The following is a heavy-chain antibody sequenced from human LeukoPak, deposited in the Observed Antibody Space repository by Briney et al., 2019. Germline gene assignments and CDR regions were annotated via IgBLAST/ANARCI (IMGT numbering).Heavy chain of an antibody. Sequence: ASVKVSCKASGYTFTSYGISWVRQAPGQGLEWMGWISAYNGNTNYAQKFQGRVTITADESTSTAYMELSSLRSEDTAVYYCARTPLVEMATPTYFDYWGQGTLVTVSS. CDR2: ISAYNGNT. CDR1: GYTFTSYG. CDR3: ARTPLVEMATPTYFDY. V-gene: IGHV1-18*01. J-gene: IGHJ4*02. D-gene: IGHD5-24*01.